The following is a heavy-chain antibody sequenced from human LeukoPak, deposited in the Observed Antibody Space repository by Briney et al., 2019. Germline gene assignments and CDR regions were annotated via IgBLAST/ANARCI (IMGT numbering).Heavy chain of an antibody. J-gene: IGHJ6*02. V-gene: IGHV1-69*04. CDR3: ARRYCGGDCYSPDYGMDV. D-gene: IGHD2-21*02. Sequence: SVKVSCKASGGTFSSYAISWVRQAPGQGLEWMGRIVPIFGIANYAQKFQGRVTITADKSTSTAYMELSSLRSEDTAVYYCARRYCGGDCYSPDYGMDVWGQGTTVTVSS. CDR1: GGTFSSYA. CDR2: IVPIFGIA.